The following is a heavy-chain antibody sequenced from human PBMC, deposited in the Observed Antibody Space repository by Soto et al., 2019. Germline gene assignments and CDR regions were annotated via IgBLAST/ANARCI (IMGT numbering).Heavy chain of an antibody. CDR3: ARGEVHSSGWNFDY. Sequence: QVQLVQSGPEVKKPGASVKVSCKASGYTFTGDHMHWVRQAPGQGLEWMGRINPNSGGVNYAQKFQGRVTMNRDTSASVAYMELGSLRSDDTAVYYCARGEVHSSGWNFDYWGQGTLVIVSS. D-gene: IGHD6-19*01. V-gene: IGHV1-46*03. J-gene: IGHJ4*02. CDR1: GYTFTGDH. CDR2: INPNSGGV.